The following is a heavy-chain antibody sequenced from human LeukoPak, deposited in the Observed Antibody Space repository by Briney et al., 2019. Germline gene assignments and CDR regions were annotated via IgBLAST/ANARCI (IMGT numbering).Heavy chain of an antibody. CDR3: ATYRVGTLWGAFDI. CDR2: MNPNSGNT. CDR1: GYTFTSYG. D-gene: IGHD1-26*01. V-gene: IGHV1-8*02. Sequence: ASVTVSCKASGYTFTSYGISWVRQAPGQGLEWMGWMNPNSGNTGYAQKFQGRVTMTEDTSTDTAYMELSSLRSEDTAVYYCATYRVGTLWGAFDIWGQGTMVTVSS. J-gene: IGHJ3*02.